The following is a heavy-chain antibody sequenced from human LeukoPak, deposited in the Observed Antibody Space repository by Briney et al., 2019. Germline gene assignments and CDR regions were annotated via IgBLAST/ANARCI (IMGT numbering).Heavy chain of an antibody. Sequence: SVKLSCKASGGTFSSYAISWVRQAPGQGLEWMSGIIPIFGTAYYAQKVQGRVAITADKSTSTEYMKLSSLRSENTAVYYCARNRGFGACYYYGMDVWGKGTTVTVSS. D-gene: IGHD5-12*01. V-gene: IGHV1-69*06. J-gene: IGHJ6*04. CDR1: GGTFSSYA. CDR2: IIPIFGTA. CDR3: ARNRGFGACYYYGMDV.